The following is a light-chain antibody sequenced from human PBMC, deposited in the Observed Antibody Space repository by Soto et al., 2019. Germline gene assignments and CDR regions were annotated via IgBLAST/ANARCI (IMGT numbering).Light chain of an antibody. J-gene: IGLJ1*01. CDR1: SSDIGSSNY. CDR2: EVT. V-gene: IGLV2-14*01. CDR3: SSYSSSSTLLYV. Sequence: QSVLTQPASVSGSPGQSITISCTGTSSDIGSSNYVSWYQQHPGKGPKLMIYEVTNRPSGVSHRFSGSKSGSTASLTISGLQAEDEADYYCSSYSSSSTLLYVFGSGTKLNVL.